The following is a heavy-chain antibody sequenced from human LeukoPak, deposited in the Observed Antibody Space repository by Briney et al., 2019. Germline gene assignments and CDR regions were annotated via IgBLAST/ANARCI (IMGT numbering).Heavy chain of an antibody. CDR3: AKLDVLLWFGESKNFDY. CDR1: GFTLTYA. Sequence: GGSLRLSCEASGFTLTYAMSWVRQAPGKGLEWVSAISGSGGSTYYADSVKGRFTISRDNSKNTLYLQMNSLRAEDTAVYYCAKLDVLLWFGESKNFDYWGQGTLVTVSS. V-gene: IGHV3-23*01. CDR2: ISGSGGST. J-gene: IGHJ4*02. D-gene: IGHD3-10*01.